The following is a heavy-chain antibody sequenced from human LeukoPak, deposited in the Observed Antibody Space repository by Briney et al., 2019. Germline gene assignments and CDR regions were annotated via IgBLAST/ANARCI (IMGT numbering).Heavy chain of an antibody. CDR3: ASCGGSYSDAFDI. CDR1: GGSISSSSYY. CDR2: IYYSGST. Sequence: PSETLSLTCTVSGGSISSSSYYWGWIRQPPGKGLEWIGSIYYSGSTYYNPSLKSRVTISVDTSKNQFSLKLSSVTAADTAVYYCASCGGSYSDAFDIWGQGTMVTVSS. V-gene: IGHV4-39*07. D-gene: IGHD1-26*01. J-gene: IGHJ3*02.